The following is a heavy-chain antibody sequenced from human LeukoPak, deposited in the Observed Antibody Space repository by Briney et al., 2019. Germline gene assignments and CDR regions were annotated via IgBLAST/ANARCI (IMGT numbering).Heavy chain of an antibody. CDR3: TRVEKSSRDGYRWFEY. J-gene: IGHJ4*02. CDR1: GFTFSSYW. D-gene: IGHD5-24*01. Sequence: GGSLRLSCAASGFTFSSYWMYWVRQAPGKGLVWVSRINSDGSTTNYADSVKGRFTISRDNAESTLYLQMNSLRAEDTAVYYCTRVEKSSRDGYRWFEYWGQGILVTVSS. CDR2: INSDGSTT. V-gene: IGHV3-74*01.